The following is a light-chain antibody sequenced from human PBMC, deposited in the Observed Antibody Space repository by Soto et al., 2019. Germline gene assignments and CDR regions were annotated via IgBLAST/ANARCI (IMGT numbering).Light chain of an antibody. CDR2: GAS. Sequence: EVEMTQSPATLCESPGERDSLSCGASQSVSSNLAWYQQKPGQAPRLLIYGASTRATGVPARFSGSGSGTDFTLTISSLQSGDFAVYYCQQYNNWPPIAFGQGTRLEI. J-gene: IGKJ5*01. CDR3: QQYNNWPPIA. V-gene: IGKV3-15*01. CDR1: QSVSSN.